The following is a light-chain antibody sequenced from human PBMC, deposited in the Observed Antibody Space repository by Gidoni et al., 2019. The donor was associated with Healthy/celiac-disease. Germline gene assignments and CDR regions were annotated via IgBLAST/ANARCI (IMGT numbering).Light chain of an antibody. CDR3: QQYNSSLLT. Sequence: DIQMTQSPSTLSASVGDRVTITCRASQSINSWLAWYQQKPGKAPKLLIYKASSLESGGPSRFSGSGSGTGFTLTISSLEPDDFATYYCQQYNSSLLTFGGGTKVEIK. J-gene: IGKJ4*01. CDR2: KAS. V-gene: IGKV1-5*03. CDR1: QSINSW.